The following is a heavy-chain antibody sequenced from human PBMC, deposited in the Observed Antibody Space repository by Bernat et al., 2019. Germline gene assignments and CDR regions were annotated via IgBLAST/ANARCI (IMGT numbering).Heavy chain of an antibody. V-gene: IGHV3-74*01. J-gene: IGHJ1*01. Sequence: EVELAESGGRLVQAGGSLRLSCVGSGLIFNNYWLHWVRQTPGRGLMWVARINSDGTRTNYADPVKCRFTISRENAKNTLYLQMNSLRDDDSAVYFCVKDAGPGMSNKYFLHWGQGTLVPVSS. CDR3: VKDAGPGMSNKYFLH. CDR1: GLIFNNYW. CDR2: INSDGTRT. D-gene: IGHD6-13*01.